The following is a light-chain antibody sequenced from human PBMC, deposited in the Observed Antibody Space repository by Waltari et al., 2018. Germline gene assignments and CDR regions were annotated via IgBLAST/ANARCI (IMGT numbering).Light chain of an antibody. CDR2: KAS. CDR3: QQYNSYSQT. CDR1: QSISSW. J-gene: IGKJ1*01. Sequence: DIQMTQPPSTLSASVGERVTITCRASQSISSWLAWYQQKPGKAPKLLIYKASSLESGVPSRFSGSGSGTEFTLTISSLQPDDFATYYCQQYNSYSQTFGQGTKVEIK. V-gene: IGKV1-5*03.